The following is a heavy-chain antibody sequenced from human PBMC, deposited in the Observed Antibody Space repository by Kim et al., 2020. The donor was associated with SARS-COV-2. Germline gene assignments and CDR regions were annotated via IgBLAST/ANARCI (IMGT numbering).Heavy chain of an antibody. CDR2: IYYSGST. CDR1: GGSISSGGYY. Sequence: SETLSLTCTVSGGSISSGGYYWSWIRQHPGKGLEWIGYIYYSGSTYYNPSLKSRVTISVDTSKNQFSLKLSSVTAADTAVYYCARATGDYYYYYGMDVWGQGTTVTVSS. V-gene: IGHV4-31*03. CDR3: ARATGDYYYYYGMDV. J-gene: IGHJ6*02. D-gene: IGHD4-17*01.